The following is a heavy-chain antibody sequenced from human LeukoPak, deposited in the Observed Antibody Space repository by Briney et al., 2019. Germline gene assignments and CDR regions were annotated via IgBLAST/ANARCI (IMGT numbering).Heavy chain of an antibody. CDR3: ARHLVQGVNYFDY. J-gene: IGHJ4*02. D-gene: IGHD3-10*01. CDR2: IYYSGST. Sequence: SETLSLTCTVSVGSISSSTYYWGWVRQPPGKGLEWIGSIYYSGSTYYNPSLKSRVTISVDTSKNQFSLKLSSVTAADTAVYYCARHLVQGVNYFDYWGQGTLVTVSS. CDR1: VGSISSSTYY. V-gene: IGHV4-39*01.